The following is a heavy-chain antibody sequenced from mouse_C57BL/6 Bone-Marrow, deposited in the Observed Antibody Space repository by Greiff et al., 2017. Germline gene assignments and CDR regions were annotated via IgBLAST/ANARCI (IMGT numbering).Heavy chain of an antibody. V-gene: IGHV5-12*01. CDR1: GFTFSDYY. CDR2: ISNGGGST. Sequence: EVMLVESGGGLVQPGGSLKLSCAASGFTFSDYYMYWVRQTPEKRLEWVAYISNGGGSTYYPDTVKGRFTISRDNAKNTLYLQMSRLKSEDTAMYYCARHRAVPSAMDYWGQGTSVTVSS. CDR3: ARHRAVPSAMDY. D-gene: IGHD5-1*01. J-gene: IGHJ4*01.